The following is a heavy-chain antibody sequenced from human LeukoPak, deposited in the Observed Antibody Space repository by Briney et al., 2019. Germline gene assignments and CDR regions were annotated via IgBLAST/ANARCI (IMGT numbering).Heavy chain of an antibody. J-gene: IGHJ4*02. D-gene: IGHD3-10*01. CDR2: IYHTGHT. CDR1: GGSISGNY. V-gene: IGHV4-59*08. Sequence: SETLSLTCTVSGGSISGNYWSWIRQPPGEGLEWLGYIYHTGHTHYNPSLKNRVTMSMDTSKSQLSLKMNSVTAADTAVYYCARHPFISPFDYWGQGALVTVSS. CDR3: ARHPFISPFDY.